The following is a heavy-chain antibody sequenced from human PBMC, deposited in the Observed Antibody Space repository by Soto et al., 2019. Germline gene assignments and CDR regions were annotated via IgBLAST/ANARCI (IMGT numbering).Heavy chain of an antibody. V-gene: IGHV1-2*04. Sequence: QVQLVQSGAEVKKPGASVKVSCKASGYTFTGYYMHWVRQAPGQGLEWMGWINPNSGGTNYAQKFQGWVTMTRAESISTAYMELSRLRSDDTAVYYCARGPRYCSSTRCSPRRAYGWFDPWGQGTLVTVSS. J-gene: IGHJ5*02. CDR3: ARGPRYCSSTRCSPRRAYGWFDP. D-gene: IGHD2-2*01. CDR1: GYTFTGYY. CDR2: INPNSGGT.